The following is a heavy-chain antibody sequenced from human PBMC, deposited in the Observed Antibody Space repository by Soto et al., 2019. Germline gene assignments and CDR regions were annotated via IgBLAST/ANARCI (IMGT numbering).Heavy chain of an antibody. CDR3: ARLTTAQDPFDI. CDR1: GFTVSSNY. J-gene: IGHJ3*02. CDR2: IYSGGST. Sequence: GESLKISCAASGFTVSSNYMSWVRQAPGKGLEWVSVIYSGGSTYYADSVKGRFTISIDNSKNTLYLQMNSLRAEYTAVYYCARLTTAQDPFDIWGQGTMVTVSS. D-gene: IGHD1-1*01. V-gene: IGHV3-53*01.